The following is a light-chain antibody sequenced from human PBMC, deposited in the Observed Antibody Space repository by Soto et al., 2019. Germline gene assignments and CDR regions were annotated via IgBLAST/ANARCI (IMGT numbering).Light chain of an antibody. CDR2: GAS. CDR1: QSVSSN. CDR3: QQYDNWPPIT. J-gene: IGKJ5*01. Sequence: IGITQAPATLSVSTGERATLSCRASQSVSSNLAWYQQKPGQAPRLLIYGASTRATGIPASFSGSGSGTEFTLTISSLQSEDFAVYYCQQYDNWPPITFGQGTRLEIK. V-gene: IGKV3-15*01.